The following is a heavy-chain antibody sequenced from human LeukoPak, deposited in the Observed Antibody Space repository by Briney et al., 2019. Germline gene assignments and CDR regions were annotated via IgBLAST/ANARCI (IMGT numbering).Heavy chain of an antibody. D-gene: IGHD3-16*01. CDR1: GFTFSSYG. J-gene: IGHJ6*02. CDR3: ARDLGPKIIGYYYYGMDV. V-gene: IGHV3-7*01. CDR2: IKQDGSEK. Sequence: GGSLRLSCAASGFTFSSYGMSWVRQAPGKGLGWVANIKQDGSEKYYVDSVKGRFTISRDNAKNSLYLQMNSLRAEETAVYYCARDLGPKIIGYYYYGMDVWGQGTTVTVSS.